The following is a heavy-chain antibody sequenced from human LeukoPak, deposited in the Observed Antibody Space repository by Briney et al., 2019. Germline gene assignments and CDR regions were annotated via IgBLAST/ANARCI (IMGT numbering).Heavy chain of an antibody. D-gene: IGHD2-2*01. CDR2: IYYSGST. J-gene: IGHJ6*03. Sequence: SETLSLTCTVSGGSISSSSYYWGWIRQPAGKGLEWIGSIYYSGSTYYNPSLKSRVTISVDTSKNQFSLKLSSVTAADTAVYYCANSGTVYYYYYMDVWGKGTTVTVSS. CDR3: ANSGTVYYYYYMDV. V-gene: IGHV4-39*07. CDR1: GGSISSSSYY.